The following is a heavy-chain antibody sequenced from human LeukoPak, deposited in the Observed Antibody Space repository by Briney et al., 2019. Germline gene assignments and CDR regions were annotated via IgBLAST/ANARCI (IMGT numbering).Heavy chain of an antibody. CDR3: AKSPRSWGGYIDY. Sequence: GGSLRLSCAASGFTVSTNYMSWVRQAPGKGLEWVSVIYSGGGTYYADSVKGRFTISRDNSKNTLYFQMNSLRAEDTAVYYCAKSPRSWGGYIDYWGQGTLVTVSS. J-gene: IGHJ4*02. D-gene: IGHD5-12*01. V-gene: IGHV3-53*01. CDR2: IYSGGGT. CDR1: GFTVSTNY.